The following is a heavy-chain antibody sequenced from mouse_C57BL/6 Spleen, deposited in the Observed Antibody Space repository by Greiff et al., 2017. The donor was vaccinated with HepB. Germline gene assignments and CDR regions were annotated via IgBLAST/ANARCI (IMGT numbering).Heavy chain of an antibody. V-gene: IGHV5-17*01. CDR3: ARGYYRYYYAMDY. D-gene: IGHD2-3*01. Sequence: EVQLQESGGGLVKPGGSLKLSCAASGFTFSDYGMHWVRQAPEKGLEWVAYISSGSSTIYYADTVKGRFTISRDNAKNTLFLQMTSLRSEDTAMYYCARGYYRYYYAMDYWGQGTSVTVSS. J-gene: IGHJ4*01. CDR1: GFTFSDYG. CDR2: ISSGSSTI.